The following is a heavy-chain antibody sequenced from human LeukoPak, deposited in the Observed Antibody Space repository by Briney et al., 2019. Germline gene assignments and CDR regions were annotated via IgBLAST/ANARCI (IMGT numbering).Heavy chain of an antibody. CDR3: ASQRGSKAGDD. D-gene: IGHD6-25*01. Sequence: GGSLRLPCAASGFTFSSYWMHWVRQAPGKGLVWVSRINSDGSSTSYADSVKGRFTISRDNAKNTLYLQMNSLRAEDTAVYYCASQRGSKAGDDWGQGTLVTVSS. J-gene: IGHJ4*02. V-gene: IGHV3-74*01. CDR2: INSDGSST. CDR1: GFTFSSYW.